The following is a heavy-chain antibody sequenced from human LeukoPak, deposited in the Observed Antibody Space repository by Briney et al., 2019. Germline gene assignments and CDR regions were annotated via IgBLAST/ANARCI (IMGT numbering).Heavy chain of an antibody. CDR1: GFSLSNYW. V-gene: IGHV3-7*01. Sequence: GGSLRLSCAASGFSLSNYWMSWVRQAPGKGLEWVANINQDGSDKYYVDSVMGRFTISKDNAKNSMYLQMNSLRPEDTAIYYCAWYGVTHGLDVWGQGTPVTVSS. D-gene: IGHD3-10*01. J-gene: IGHJ6*02. CDR2: INQDGSDK. CDR3: AWYGVTHGLDV.